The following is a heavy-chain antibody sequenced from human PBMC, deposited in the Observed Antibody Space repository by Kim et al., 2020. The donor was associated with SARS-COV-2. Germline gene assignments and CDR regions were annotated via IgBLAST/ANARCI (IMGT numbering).Heavy chain of an antibody. CDR2: ISYDGSNK. D-gene: IGHD3-10*01. V-gene: IGHV3-30*04. Sequence: GGSLRLSCAASGFTFSSYAMHWVRQAPGKGLEWVALISYDGSNKYYADSVKGRFTISRENSKNTLYLQMNSLRAEDTAVYYCARDGIMEPELLWFGEVILRGMDVWGQGTTVTVSS. J-gene: IGHJ6*02. CDR3: ARDGIMEPELLWFGEVILRGMDV. CDR1: GFTFSSYA.